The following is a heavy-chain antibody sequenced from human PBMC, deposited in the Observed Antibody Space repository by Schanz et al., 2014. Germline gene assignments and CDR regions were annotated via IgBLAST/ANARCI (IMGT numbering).Heavy chain of an antibody. CDR3: IRGDIMVVPVAHF. CDR2: IYGGGTT. CDR1: GFTVSSNY. J-gene: IGHJ4*02. Sequence: EVQLVESGGRLVQPGGSLRLSCAASGFTVSSNYMSWVRQAPGKGLEWVSVIYGGGTTYYADSVKGRFTISRDNSKNTLYLQMNSLRAEDTAVYYCIRGDIMVVPVAHFWGQGILVTVSS. V-gene: IGHV3-66*02. D-gene: IGHD2-2*01.